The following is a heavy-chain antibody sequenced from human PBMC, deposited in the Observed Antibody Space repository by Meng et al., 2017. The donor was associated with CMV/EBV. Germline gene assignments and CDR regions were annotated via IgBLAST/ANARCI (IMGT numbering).Heavy chain of an antibody. J-gene: IGHJ4*02. CDR2: ISSSSSYI. CDR1: GFTFSSYS. Sequence: GESLKISCAASGFTFSSYSMNWVRQAPGKGLEWVSSISSSSSYIYYADSVKGRFTISRDNAKNSRYLQMNSLRAEDTAVYYCARGAAARPIDYWGQGTLVTVSS. D-gene: IGHD6-6*01. V-gene: IGHV3-21*01. CDR3: ARGAAARPIDY.